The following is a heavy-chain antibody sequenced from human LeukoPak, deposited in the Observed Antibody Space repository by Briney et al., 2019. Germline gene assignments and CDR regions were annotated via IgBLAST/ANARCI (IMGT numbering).Heavy chain of an antibody. V-gene: IGHV5-51*01. J-gene: IGHJ4*02. CDR1: GYNFITYW. CDR2: IYPGDSDT. Sequence: GESLKISCKGSGYNFITYWIGWVRQMPGKGLEWMGIIYPGDSDTRYSPSFQGQVTISADKSITTAYLQWSSLKASDTAIYYCARRDCQHNRGYFFDYWGQRSVVTVSS. CDR3: ARRDCQHNRGYFFDY. D-gene: IGHD1-1*01.